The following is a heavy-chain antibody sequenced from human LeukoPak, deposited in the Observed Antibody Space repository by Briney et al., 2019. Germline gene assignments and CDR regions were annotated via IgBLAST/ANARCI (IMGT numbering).Heavy chain of an antibody. V-gene: IGHV3-30*02. Sequence: GGSLRLSCAASGFTFSSYGMHWVRQAPGKGLEWVAFIRYDGSNKYYADSVKGRFTISRDNSKNTLYLQMNSLRAEDTAVYYCAKDSLKYSSGWYGGWFDHWGQGTLVTVSS. CDR1: GFTFSSYG. J-gene: IGHJ5*02. CDR2: IRYDGSNK. D-gene: IGHD6-19*01. CDR3: AKDSLKYSSGWYGGWFDH.